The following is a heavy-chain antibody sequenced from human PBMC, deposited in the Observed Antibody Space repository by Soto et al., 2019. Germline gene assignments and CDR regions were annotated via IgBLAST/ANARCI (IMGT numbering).Heavy chain of an antibody. CDR3: AGASSLRIAGYYFDY. V-gene: IGHV1-69*01. CDR1: GGTFISYA. D-gene: IGHD2-21*01. Sequence: QVQLVQSGAEVKKPGSSVKVSCKASGGTFISYAISWVRQAPGQGLEWMGGIIPIFGTANYAQKFQGRVTITADETTSTAYMELSSLRSEDTAVYYCAGASSLRIAGYYFDYWGQGTLVTVSS. J-gene: IGHJ4*02. CDR2: IIPIFGTA.